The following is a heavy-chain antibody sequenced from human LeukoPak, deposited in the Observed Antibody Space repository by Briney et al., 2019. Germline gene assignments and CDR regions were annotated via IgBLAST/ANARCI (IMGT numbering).Heavy chain of an antibody. Sequence: GGSLGLSCAASGFTFGNFALTWARRVPGRGLDGFSIISANGGGKYYADSVKGRFTVYRDNSQNTLYLQMNSLRAEDTAVYYCAKATKSIVVDNYFDYWGQGALVTVSS. D-gene: IGHD3-22*01. J-gene: IGHJ4*02. V-gene: IGHV3-23*01. CDR1: GFTFGNFA. CDR2: ISANGGGK. CDR3: AKATKSIVVDNYFDY.